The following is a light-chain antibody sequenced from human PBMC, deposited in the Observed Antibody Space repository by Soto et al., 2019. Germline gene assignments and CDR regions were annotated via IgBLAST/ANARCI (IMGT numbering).Light chain of an antibody. CDR3: QQYNSYPPWT. V-gene: IGKV1-5*03. J-gene: IGKJ1*01. Sequence: DIQMTQSPSTLSASVGDRVTITCRASQSISSWLAWYQQKPGKAPKLLINKASSLESGVPSRFSGSGSGTEFTLTISSLQPDDFATYYCQQYNSYPPWTFGQGTKVEIK. CDR2: KAS. CDR1: QSISSW.